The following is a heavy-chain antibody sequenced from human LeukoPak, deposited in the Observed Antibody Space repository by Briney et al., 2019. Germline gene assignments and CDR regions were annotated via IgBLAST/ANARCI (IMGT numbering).Heavy chain of an antibody. Sequence: GGSLRLSCAASGFTFSSYGMHWVRQAPGKGLEWVAFIRYDGSKKYYADVVKGRFTISRDNSKNTLYLQMNSLRAEETAEYYCAKGGYSYDSSGHNYFDYWGQGTLVTVSS. CDR3: AKGGYSYDSSGHNYFDY. CDR2: IRYDGSKK. V-gene: IGHV3-30*02. J-gene: IGHJ4*02. D-gene: IGHD3-22*01. CDR1: GFTFSSYG.